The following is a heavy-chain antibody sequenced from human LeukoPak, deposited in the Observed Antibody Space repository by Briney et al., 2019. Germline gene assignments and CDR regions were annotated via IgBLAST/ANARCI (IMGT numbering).Heavy chain of an antibody. V-gene: IGHV4-30-2*01. CDR2: IYHSGST. D-gene: IGHD6-13*01. Sequence: PSETLSLTCTVSGGSISSGGYYWSWIQQPPGKGLEWIGYIYHSGSTYYNPSLKSRVTISVDRSKNQFSLKLSSVTAADTAVYYCARDSYSSTPESHYFDYWGQGTLVTVSS. J-gene: IGHJ4*02. CDR1: GGSISSGGYY. CDR3: ARDSYSSTPESHYFDY.